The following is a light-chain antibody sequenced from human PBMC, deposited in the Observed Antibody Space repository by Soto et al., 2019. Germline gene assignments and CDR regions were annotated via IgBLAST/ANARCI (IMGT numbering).Light chain of an antibody. Sequence: EIVLTQSPASLSLCPGDRATLSCRASQSVSRSLTWYQQKPGQAPRLLIYDASTRATGIPPRFSGSGSGTDFTLTISSLEPEDFAVYYCQQRSNSFGGGTKVDIK. J-gene: IGKJ4*01. CDR1: QSVSRS. CDR2: DAS. V-gene: IGKV3-11*01. CDR3: QQRSNS.